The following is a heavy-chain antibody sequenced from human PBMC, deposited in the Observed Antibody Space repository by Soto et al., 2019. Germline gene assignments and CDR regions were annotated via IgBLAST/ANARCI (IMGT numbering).Heavy chain of an antibody. Sequence: GGSLRLSCAASGFTFSGSAMHWVRQASGKGLEWVGRIRSKANSYATAYAASVKGRFTISRDDSKNTAYLQMNSLKTEDTAVYYCTRRQYYYDSSGYFEYAFDIWGQGTMVTVSS. J-gene: IGHJ3*02. D-gene: IGHD3-22*01. CDR1: GFTFSGSA. V-gene: IGHV3-73*01. CDR3: TRRQYYYDSSGYFEYAFDI. CDR2: IRSKANSYAT.